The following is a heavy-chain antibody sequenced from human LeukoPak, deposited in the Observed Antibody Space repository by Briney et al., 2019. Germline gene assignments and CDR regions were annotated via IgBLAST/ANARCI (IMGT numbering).Heavy chain of an antibody. Sequence: GGSLRLSCAASGFTFSTYPMTWIRQAPGKGLEWVSGISDSGSRTYYADNVKGRFTVSRDNSKNTVFLQMNSLRADDTAVYYCAKVLALTEHYWYGMDVWGQGATVTVSS. CDR2: ISDSGSRT. CDR1: GFTFSTYP. CDR3: AKVLALTEHYWYGMDV. V-gene: IGHV3-23*01. J-gene: IGHJ6*02.